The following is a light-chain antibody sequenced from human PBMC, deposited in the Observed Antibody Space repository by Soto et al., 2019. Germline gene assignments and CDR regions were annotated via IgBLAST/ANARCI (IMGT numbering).Light chain of an antibody. J-gene: IGLJ1*01. CDR3: SSYTSSSTLV. Sequence: QSALTQPASVSGSPGQSITISCTGTSSDVGGYNYVSWYQQHPGKAPKLMIYDVSNRPSGVSNRFSGSKSGNTASLTISGLKAEDVADYSGSSYTSSSTLVFGTGTKGTVL. V-gene: IGLV2-14*01. CDR2: DVS. CDR1: SSDVGGYNY.